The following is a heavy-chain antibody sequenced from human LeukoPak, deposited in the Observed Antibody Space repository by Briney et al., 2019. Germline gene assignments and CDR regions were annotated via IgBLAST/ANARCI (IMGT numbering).Heavy chain of an antibody. CDR2: IYYSGST. V-gene: IGHV4-59*01. D-gene: IGHD3-9*01. CDR1: GCSISSYY. CDR3: ARDIRYFGYYGMDV. Sequence: PSETLSLTCTVSGCSISSYYWSWIRQPPGKGLEWIRYIYYSGSTNYNPSLKSRVTISVDTSKNQFFLQLSSVTAADTAVYYCARDIRYFGYYGMDVWGQGTTVTVSS. J-gene: IGHJ6*02.